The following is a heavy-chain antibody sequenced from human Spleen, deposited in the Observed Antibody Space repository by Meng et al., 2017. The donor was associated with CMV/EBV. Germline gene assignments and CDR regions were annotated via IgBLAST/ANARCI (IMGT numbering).Heavy chain of an antibody. D-gene: IGHD3-3*01. Sequence: GESLKISCAASGFTFSSYAMSWVRQAPGKGLEWVSVIYSGGSTYYADSVKGRFTISRDNSKNTLYLQMNSLRAEDTAVYYCARDRSGPYYFDYWGQGTLVTVSS. J-gene: IGHJ4*02. CDR3: ARDRSGPYYFDY. CDR2: IYSGGST. V-gene: IGHV3-53*01. CDR1: GFTFSSYA.